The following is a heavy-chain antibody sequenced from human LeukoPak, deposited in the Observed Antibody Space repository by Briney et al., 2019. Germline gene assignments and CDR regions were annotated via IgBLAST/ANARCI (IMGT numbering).Heavy chain of an antibody. V-gene: IGHV1-8*01. D-gene: IGHD4-17*01. CDR2: MNPKSGIT. CDR1: GYIFSSYD. Sequence: ASVKVSCKASGYIFSSYDINWVRQATGQGLEWMGWMNPKSGITGYAQSFKDRVTMTRNTSISTAYMELSSLTSEDTAVYYCARMGHGDLQTGDNWFDPWGQGTLVTVSS. J-gene: IGHJ5*02. CDR3: ARMGHGDLQTGDNWFDP.